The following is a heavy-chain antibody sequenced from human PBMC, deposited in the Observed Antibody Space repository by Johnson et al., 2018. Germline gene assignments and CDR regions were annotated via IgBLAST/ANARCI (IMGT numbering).Heavy chain of an antibody. D-gene: IGHD3-22*01. Sequence: VQLVESGAEVKKPGASVQVSCKASGYTFTTYYMHWVRQAPGQGLEWMGIINPSGGSTSYAPKFQGRGTRPRDPYTSTVYMELSRLRAEDTALYAWARDRDYYDNRGAFDIWGQGTIVTVSS. CDR1: GYTFTTYY. CDR2: INPSGGST. J-gene: IGHJ3*02. CDR3: ARDRDYYDNRGAFDI. V-gene: IGHV1-46*01.